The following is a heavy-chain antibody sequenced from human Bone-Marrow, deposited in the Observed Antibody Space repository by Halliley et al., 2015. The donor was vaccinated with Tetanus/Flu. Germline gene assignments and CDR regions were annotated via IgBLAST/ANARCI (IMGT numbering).Heavy chain of an antibody. V-gene: IGHV4-59*08. CDR2: IYYRGSP. Sequence: TLSLTCSVSGVSITTYYWSWVRQPPGKGLEWIEYIYYRGSPNNNPSLKSRVTVSVDTPKNQFYLKLSSVTAADTAVYYCAILMSRLNGGMAVGGQGTPVSVSS. J-gene: IGHJ6*02. D-gene: IGHD1-1*01. CDR3: AILMSRLNGGMAV. CDR1: GVSITTYY.